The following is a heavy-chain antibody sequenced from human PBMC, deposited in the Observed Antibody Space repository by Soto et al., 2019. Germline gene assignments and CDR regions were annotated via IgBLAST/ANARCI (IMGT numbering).Heavy chain of an antibody. D-gene: IGHD5-18*01. CDR2: IYYSGST. CDR1: GGSISSYY. V-gene: IGHV4-59*01. CDR3: ARDNGYSYGDTLAH. J-gene: IGHJ4*02. Sequence: PSETLSLTCTVSGGSISSYYWSWIRQPPGKGLEWIGYIYYSGSTNYNPSLKSRVTISVDTSKSQFSLKLSSVTAADTAVYYCARDNGYSYGDTLAHWGQGTLVTVS.